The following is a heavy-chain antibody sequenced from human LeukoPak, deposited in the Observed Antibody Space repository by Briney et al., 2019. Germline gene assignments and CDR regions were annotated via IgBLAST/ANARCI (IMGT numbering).Heavy chain of an antibody. CDR3: AKGPAASDLYYYYYGMDV. D-gene: IGHD2-2*01. CDR2: ISGSGGST. CDR1: LFTFSSYA. V-gene: IGHV3-23*01. Sequence: GGCLRLSRAASLFTFSSYAMSWVPQAPGKGLEWVSAISGSGGSTYSADSVKGRFTISRDNSKNTLYLQMNSLRAEDTAVYYCAKGPAASDLYYYYYGMDVWGQGTTVTVSS. J-gene: IGHJ6*02.